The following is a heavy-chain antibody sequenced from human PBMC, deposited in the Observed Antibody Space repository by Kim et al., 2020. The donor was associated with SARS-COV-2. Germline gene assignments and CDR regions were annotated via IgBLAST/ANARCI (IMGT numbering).Heavy chain of an antibody. CDR2: ISYDGSNK. CDR1: GFTFSSYA. D-gene: IGHD3-22*01. J-gene: IGHJ6*01. CDR3: ARLYYYDSSGYYY. Sequence: GGSLRLSCAASGFTFSSYAMHWVRQAPGKGLEWVAVISYDGSNKYYADSVKGRFTISRDNSKNTLYLQMNSLRAEDTAVYYCARLYYYDSSGYYY. V-gene: IGHV3-30*04.